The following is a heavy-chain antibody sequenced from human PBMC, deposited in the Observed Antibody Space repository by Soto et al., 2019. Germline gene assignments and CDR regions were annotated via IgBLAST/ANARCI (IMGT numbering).Heavy chain of an antibody. CDR3: ARGGTMSWNVLDF. V-gene: IGHV4-4*07. CDR2: THTSGNT. J-gene: IGHJ4*02. D-gene: IGHD1-1*01. Sequence: SETLSLTCTVSGVSISSYYWTWIRQPAGKGLEWIGRTHTSGNTDYSSSLRTRVTMSVDTSKNQLSLKLTSVTAADTAMYYCARGGTMSWNVLDFWGQGTLVTVSS. CDR1: GVSISSYY.